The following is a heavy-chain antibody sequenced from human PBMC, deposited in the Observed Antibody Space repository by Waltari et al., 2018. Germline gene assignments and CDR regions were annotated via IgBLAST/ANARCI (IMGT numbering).Heavy chain of an antibody. CDR2: IVPVFGTA. CDR3: ATGPFWSGYYPFFDF. Sequence: QVQLVQSGAEVKRSGFSVKVSCKTSGGIFKSYGSSWVRQAPGQGLEWMGRIVPVFGTANYAQKFQDRVTITADKSTGTVYMDLSSLRSEDTAVYYCATGPFWSGYYPFFDFWGQGTLVTVSS. J-gene: IGHJ4*02. D-gene: IGHD3-3*01. V-gene: IGHV1-69*13. CDR1: GGIFKSYG.